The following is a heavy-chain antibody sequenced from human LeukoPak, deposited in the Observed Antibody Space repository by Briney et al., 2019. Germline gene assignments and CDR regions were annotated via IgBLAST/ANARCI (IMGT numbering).Heavy chain of an antibody. V-gene: IGHV3-30*02. CDR2: IRYDGSNK. D-gene: IGHD4-17*01. CDR1: GFTFSSYV. Sequence: PGGSLRLSCAASGFTFSSYVMHWVRQAPGKGLEWVAFIRYDGSNKYYADSVKGRFTISRDNSKNTLYLQMNSLRAEDTAVYYCAREVHDYGDGNWFDPWGQGTLVTVSS. CDR3: AREVHDYGDGNWFDP. J-gene: IGHJ5*02.